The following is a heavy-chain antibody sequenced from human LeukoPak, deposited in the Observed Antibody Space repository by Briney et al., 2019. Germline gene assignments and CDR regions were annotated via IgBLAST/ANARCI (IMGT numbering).Heavy chain of an antibody. CDR3: ARGWIQLWNDAFDI. J-gene: IGHJ3*02. D-gene: IGHD5-18*01. CDR2: ISGSGDST. Sequence: GGSLKLSCAASGFSFTSYAMSWVRRAPGKGLEWVSVISGSGDSTYYADSVKGRFTISRDNSKSTLYLQMNSLRAEDTAVYYCARGWIQLWNDAFDIWGQGTMVTVSS. CDR1: GFSFTSYA. V-gene: IGHV3-23*01.